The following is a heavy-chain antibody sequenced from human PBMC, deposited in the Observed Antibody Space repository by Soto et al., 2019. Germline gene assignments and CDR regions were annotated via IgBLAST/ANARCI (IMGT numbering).Heavy chain of an antibody. CDR1: GDSISSYY. D-gene: IGHD3-10*01. Sequence: SETLSLTCTVSGDSISSYYWSWIRQPPGKGLEWIGYIYYSGSTNYNPSLKSRVTISVDTSKNQFSLKLSSVTAADTAAYYCASLRDYYGSGSYYNYPLPWFDPWGQGTLVTVSS. V-gene: IGHV4-59*08. CDR2: IYYSGST. J-gene: IGHJ5*02. CDR3: ASLRDYYGSGSYYNYPLPWFDP.